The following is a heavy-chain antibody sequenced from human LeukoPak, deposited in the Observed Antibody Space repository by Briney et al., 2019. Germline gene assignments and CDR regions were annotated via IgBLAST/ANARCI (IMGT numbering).Heavy chain of an antibody. CDR3: AKALPTGHYFDY. CDR1: GFTFSDYA. CDR2: ISRSGDRT. V-gene: IGHV3-23*01. D-gene: IGHD4-17*01. Sequence: PGGSLRLSCAVSGFTFSDYAMTWVRQAAGKGLEWVLSISRSGDRTYYADSVKGRFTISRDNSKNMLYLQMNSLRAEDTAMYYCAKALPTGHYFDYWGQGTLVTVSS. J-gene: IGHJ4*02.